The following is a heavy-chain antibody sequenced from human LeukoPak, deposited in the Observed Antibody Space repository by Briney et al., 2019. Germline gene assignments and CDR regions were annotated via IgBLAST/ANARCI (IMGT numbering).Heavy chain of an antibody. D-gene: IGHD4-17*01. CDR1: GDSVSSNSAA. V-gene: IGHV6-1*01. CDR3: ARGGYGDYVSPFQH. Sequence: SQTLSLTCAISGDSVSSNSAAWNWIRQSPSRGLEWLGRTYYRSKWYNDYAVSVKSRIIINPDTSKNQFSLQLDSVTPEDTAVYYCARGGYGDYVSPFQHWGQGTLVTVSS. J-gene: IGHJ1*01. CDR2: TYYRSKWYN.